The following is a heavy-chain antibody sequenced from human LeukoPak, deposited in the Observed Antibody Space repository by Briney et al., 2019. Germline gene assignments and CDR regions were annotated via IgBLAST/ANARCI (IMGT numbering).Heavy chain of an antibody. Sequence: ASVKVSCKESGYTFTSYYMHWVRQAPGQGLEWMGIINPSGGSTSYAQQFQGRVTMTRDTSTSTVYMELSSLRSEDTAVYYCARDSPYYYDSSGYYGAIRYWGQGTLVTVSS. J-gene: IGHJ4*02. V-gene: IGHV1-46*01. CDR1: GYTFTSYY. D-gene: IGHD3-22*01. CDR3: ARDSPYYYDSSGYYGAIRY. CDR2: INPSGGST.